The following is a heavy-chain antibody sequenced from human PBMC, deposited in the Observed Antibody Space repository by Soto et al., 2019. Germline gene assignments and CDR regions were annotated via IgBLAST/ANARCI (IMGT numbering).Heavy chain of an antibody. V-gene: IGHV4-59*02. CDR2: IYYSGST. Sequence: GPGPVPSSETLSLTCTVSGGSVSSYYWSWIRQPPGKGLEWIGYIYYSGSTNYNPSLKSRVTISVDTSKNQFSLKLSSVTAADTAVYYCARSGYDRHSSQYYFDYWGQGTQVTVSS. CDR1: GGSVSSYY. CDR3: ARSGYDRHSSQYYFDY. J-gene: IGHJ4*02. D-gene: IGHD5-12*01.